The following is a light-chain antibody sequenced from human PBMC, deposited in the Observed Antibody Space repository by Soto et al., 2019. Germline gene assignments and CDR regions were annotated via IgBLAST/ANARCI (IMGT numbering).Light chain of an antibody. V-gene: IGKV4-1*01. Sequence: DIVMTQSPDSLAVSLGERATINCKSSQSVLYSSTNKNFLAWYQQKAGQPPTLLICWGSTRESGVPDRFSVSGSGTDFTLTISSLQAEDVAVYYCQQYYTTPYTFGQGTKLEIK. J-gene: IGKJ2*01. CDR1: QSVLYSSTNKNF. CDR2: WGS. CDR3: QQYYTTPYT.